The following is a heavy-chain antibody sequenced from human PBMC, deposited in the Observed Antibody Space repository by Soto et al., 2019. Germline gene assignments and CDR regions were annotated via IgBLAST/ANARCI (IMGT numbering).Heavy chain of an antibody. V-gene: IGHV3-53*01. Sequence: GVLRLSCAASGFTVSSSYMSWVRQAPGKGLEWVSVIYSGGNTYYADSVQGRFTISRDNSKNTLYLQMNSLRAEDTAVYYCAREFSMAYCAFDIWGQGTMVTVSS. CDR1: GFTVSSSY. D-gene: IGHD2-8*01. J-gene: IGHJ3*02. CDR2: IYSGGNT. CDR3: AREFSMAYCAFDI.